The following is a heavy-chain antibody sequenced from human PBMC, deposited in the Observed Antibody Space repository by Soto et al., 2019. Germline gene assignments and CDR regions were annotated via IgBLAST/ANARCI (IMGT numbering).Heavy chain of an antibody. J-gene: IGHJ4*02. CDR3: ARDVTGPPWYYGSGSYYTFFDY. CDR1: GYTFTSYG. D-gene: IGHD3-10*01. Sequence: GASVKVSCKASGYTFTSYGISWVRQAPGQGLEWMGWISAYNGNTNYAQKLQGRVTMTTDTSTSTAYMELRSLRSDDTAVYYCARDVTGPPWYYGSGSYYTFFDYWGQGTLVTVSS. CDR2: ISAYNGNT. V-gene: IGHV1-18*01.